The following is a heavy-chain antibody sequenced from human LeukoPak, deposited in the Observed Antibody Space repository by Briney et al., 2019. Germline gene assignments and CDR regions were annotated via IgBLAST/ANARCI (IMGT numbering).Heavy chain of an antibody. CDR2: IYIDSGDT. J-gene: IGHJ5*02. CDR1: GYLFSGYH. CDR3: AGLGSTMEGRIDP. D-gene: IGHD3-10*01. Sequence: ASVKVSCKASGYLFSGYHVHWVRQAPGQGLDWMGRIYIDSGDTNYAQKFQGRVTMTRDTSISTAYMELSSLTSDDTAVYYCAGLGSTMEGRIDPWGQGTPVTVSS. V-gene: IGHV1-2*02.